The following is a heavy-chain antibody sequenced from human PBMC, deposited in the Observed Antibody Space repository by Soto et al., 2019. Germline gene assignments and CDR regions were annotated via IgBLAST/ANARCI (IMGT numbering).Heavy chain of an antibody. D-gene: IGHD3-22*01. V-gene: IGHV3-30-3*01. CDR2: ISYDGSNK. CDR3: ARGPFDSSCYLFDY. Sequence: QVQLVESGGGVVQPGRSLRLSCAASGFTFSSYAMHWVRQAPGKGLEWVAVISYDGSNKYYADSVTGRFTTSSDNSKNTLYLQMNSLRAEDTAVYYCARGPFDSSCYLFDYWGQGTLVTVSS. J-gene: IGHJ4*02. CDR1: GFTFSSYA.